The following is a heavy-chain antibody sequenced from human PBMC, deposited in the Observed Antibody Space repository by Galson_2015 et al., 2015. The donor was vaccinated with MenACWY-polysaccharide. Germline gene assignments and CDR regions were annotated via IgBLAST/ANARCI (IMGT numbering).Heavy chain of an antibody. CDR3: ARGGKYYYDSSGYLNWLDP. CDR2: MNPNSGNT. CDR1: GYTFSSYD. D-gene: IGHD3-22*01. V-gene: IGHV1-8*01. Sequence: SVKVSCKASGYTFSSYDINWVRQTTGQGLKWMGWMNPNSGNTGYAQKFQGRVTMTRNTSISIAYMELSSLRSEDTAVYYCARGGKYYYDSSGYLNWLDPWGQGTLVLVSS. J-gene: IGHJ5*02.